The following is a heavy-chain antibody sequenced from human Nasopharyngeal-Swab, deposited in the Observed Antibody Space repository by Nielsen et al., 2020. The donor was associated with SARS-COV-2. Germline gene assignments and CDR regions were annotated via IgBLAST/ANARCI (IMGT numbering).Heavy chain of an antibody. CDR2: ISSSSSTI. J-gene: IGHJ3*02. CDR1: GFTFSSYS. D-gene: IGHD5-24*01. V-gene: IGHV3-48*04. Sequence: GESLKISCAASGFTFSSYSLNWVRQAPGKGLEWVSFISSSSSTIKYADSVKGRFTISRDNAKNSLYLQMNSLRAEDTAVYYCAREKVEMATIAFDAFDIWGQGTMVTVSS. CDR3: AREKVEMATIAFDAFDI.